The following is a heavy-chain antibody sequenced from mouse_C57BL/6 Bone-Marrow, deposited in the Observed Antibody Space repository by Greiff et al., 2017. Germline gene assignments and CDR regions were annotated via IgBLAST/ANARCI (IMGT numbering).Heavy chain of an antibody. CDR1: GYTFTSYD. V-gene: IGHV1-85*01. CDR3: ARDYGSSYWYFDV. D-gene: IGHD1-1*01. J-gene: IGHJ1*03. CDR2: IYTRDGST. Sequence: QVQLQQSGPELVKPGASVKLSCQASGYTFTSYDLNWVKQRPGQGLEWIGWIYTRDGSTKYNEKFKGKATVTVDTCSSTAYMELHSLTSEDSEVYFCARDYGSSYWYFDVWGTGTTVTVSS.